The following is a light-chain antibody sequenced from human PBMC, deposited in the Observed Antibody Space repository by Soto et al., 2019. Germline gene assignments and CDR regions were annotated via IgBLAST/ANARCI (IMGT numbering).Light chain of an antibody. J-gene: IGKJ1*01. CDR2: KAS. CDR1: QSLSSW. CDR3: QQYNSYSGT. V-gene: IGKV1-5*03. Sequence: DIQMTQSPSTLSASLGDRVTITCRASQSLSSWLAWYQQKPGKAPKLLIYKASSLESGAPSRFSGSGSGTEFTLTISSLQPDDFATYYCQQYNSYSGTFGQGTKVDIK.